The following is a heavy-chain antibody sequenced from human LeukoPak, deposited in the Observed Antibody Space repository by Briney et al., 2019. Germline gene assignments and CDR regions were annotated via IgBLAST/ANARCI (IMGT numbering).Heavy chain of an antibody. D-gene: IGHD7-27*01. CDR3: ARSWGKLDF. V-gene: IGHV3-48*02. CDR1: GFTFSSQS. CDR2: ISGSSGTI. Sequence: GGSLRLSCAASGFTFSSQSVNWVRQAPGKGLEWISHISGSSGTIQYADSVKGRFTVSRDNAKNSLYLQMNSLRDEDTAVYYCARSWGKLDFWGQGTLVTVSS. J-gene: IGHJ4*02.